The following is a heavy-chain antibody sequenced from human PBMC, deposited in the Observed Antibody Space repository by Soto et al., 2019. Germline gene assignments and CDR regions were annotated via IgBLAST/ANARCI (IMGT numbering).Heavy chain of an antibody. CDR2: FDPEDGET. J-gene: IGHJ3*02. Sequence: ASVKVSCKVSGYTLTELSMHWVRQAPGKGLEWMGGFDPEDGETIYAQKFQGRVTMTEDTSTDTAYMELSSLRSEDTAVYYCATGGAGPDAFDIWGQGTMVTVSS. CDR3: ATGGAGPDAFDI. V-gene: IGHV1-24*01. D-gene: IGHD1-26*01. CDR1: GYTLTELS.